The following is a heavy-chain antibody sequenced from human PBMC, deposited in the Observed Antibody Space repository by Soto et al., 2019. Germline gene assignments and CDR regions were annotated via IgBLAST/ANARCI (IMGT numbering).Heavy chain of an antibody. Sequence: QVQLLQSGTEVRQPGASVKVSCKASGYTFSNYGISWVRQAPGQGLAWMGWISTYNGNTKFAQILQGRVTMTTGTSTTTVLLELRSLRSDDTAVYYCARGDSLDSWGQGTMVTVSS. D-gene: IGHD2-21*01. J-gene: IGHJ4*02. CDR2: ISTYNGNT. CDR1: GYTFSNYG. V-gene: IGHV1-18*01. CDR3: ARGDSLDS.